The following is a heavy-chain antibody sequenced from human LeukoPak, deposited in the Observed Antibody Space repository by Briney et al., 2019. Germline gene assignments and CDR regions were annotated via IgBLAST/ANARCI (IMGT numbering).Heavy chain of an antibody. CDR1: ELTVNFNY. V-gene: IGHV3-66*04. Sequence: PGGSLRLSCVASELTVNFNYMAWVRQAPGKGLECVALIYGGGKTDYADSVKGRFSISRDNSKNTLNLQMDSLRVEDTAFYYCASQASNYYGSGSYYDSWGQGTLVTVSS. CDR2: IYGGGKT. D-gene: IGHD3-10*01. CDR3: ASQASNYYGSGSYYDS. J-gene: IGHJ4*02.